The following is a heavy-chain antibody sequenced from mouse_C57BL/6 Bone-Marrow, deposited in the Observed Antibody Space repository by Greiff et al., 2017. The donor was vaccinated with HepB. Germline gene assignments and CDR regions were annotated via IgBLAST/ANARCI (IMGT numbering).Heavy chain of an antibody. CDR3: ARARYFDY. V-gene: IGHV1-50*01. CDR1: GYTFTSYW. Sequence: QVQLQQPGAELVKPGASVKLSCKASGYTFTSYWMQWVKQRPGQGLEWIGEIDPSDSYTNYNQKFKGKATLTVDTSSSTAYMQISSLTSEDSAVYYCARARYFDYWGQGTTLTVSS. CDR2: IDPSDSYT. J-gene: IGHJ2*01.